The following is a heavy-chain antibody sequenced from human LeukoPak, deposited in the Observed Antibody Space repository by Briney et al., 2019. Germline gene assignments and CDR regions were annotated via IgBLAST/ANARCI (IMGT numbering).Heavy chain of an antibody. CDR2: ISSSSSYI. CDR1: GFTFSSYS. V-gene: IGHV3-21*01. J-gene: IGHJ3*02. CDR3: ARVGLVKDAFDI. D-gene: IGHD3-3*01. Sequence: GGSLRLSCAASGFTFSSYSMNWVRQAPGKGLEWVSSISSSSSYIYYANSVKGRFTISRDNAKNSLYLQMNSLRAEDTAVYYCARVGLVKDAFDIWGQGTMVTVSS.